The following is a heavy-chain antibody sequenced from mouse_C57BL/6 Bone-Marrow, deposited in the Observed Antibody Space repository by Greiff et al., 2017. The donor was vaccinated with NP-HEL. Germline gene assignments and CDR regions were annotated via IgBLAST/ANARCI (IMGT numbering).Heavy chain of an antibody. V-gene: IGHV5-9-1*02. Sequence: EVMLVESGEGLVKPGGSLKLSCAASGFTFSSYAMSWVRQTPEKRLEWVAYISSGGDYIYYADTVKGRFTISRDNARKTLYLQMSRLKSEDTAMYYCTRETLWDGSFADWGQGTLVTVSA. J-gene: IGHJ3*01. D-gene: IGHD2-3*01. CDR1: GFTFSSYA. CDR3: TRETLWDGSFAD. CDR2: ISSGGDYI.